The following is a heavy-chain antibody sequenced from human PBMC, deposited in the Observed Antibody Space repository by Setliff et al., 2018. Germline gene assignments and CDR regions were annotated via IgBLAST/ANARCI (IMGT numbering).Heavy chain of an antibody. CDR2: ISEDGSDT. CDR3: NSRITVLRGVTVL. CDR1: GFTFSDYW. J-gene: IGHJ4*02. V-gene: IGHV3-74*01. D-gene: IGHD3-10*01. Sequence: LRLSCAASGFTFSDYWMYWVRQAPGKGLVWVSRISEDGSDTTYADSVKGRFTISRDSAKNTVYLQMNSLKTEDTALYYCNSRITVLRGVTVLWGQGTLVTVSS.